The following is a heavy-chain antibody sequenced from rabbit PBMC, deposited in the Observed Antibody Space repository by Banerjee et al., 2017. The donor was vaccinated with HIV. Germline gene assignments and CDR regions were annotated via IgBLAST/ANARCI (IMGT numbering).Heavy chain of an antibody. CDR1: GFSFSNKYV. D-gene: IGHD4-1*01. Sequence: QEQLEESGGDLVKPEGSLTLTCTASGFSFSNKYVMCWVRQAPGKGLEWIACIDGGSIGSTYYASWAKGRFTISKTSSTTVTLQMTSLTSADTATYFCARDSGWGDLNLWGQGTLVTVS. CDR3: ARDSGWGDLNL. V-gene: IGHV1S45*01. CDR2: IDGGSIGST. J-gene: IGHJ4*01.